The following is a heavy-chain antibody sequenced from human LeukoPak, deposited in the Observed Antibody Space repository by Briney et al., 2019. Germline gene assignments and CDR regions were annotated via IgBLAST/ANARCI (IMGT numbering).Heavy chain of an antibody. Sequence: PSETLSLTCAVYGGSFNGYYWSWIRQPPGKGLEWIGEINHSGSTNYNPSLKSRVTISVDTSKNQFSLKLSSVTAADTAVYYCARDEYYGSGSYYNGWRCDYWGQGTLVTVSS. V-gene: IGHV4-34*01. CDR2: INHSGST. CDR3: ARDEYYGSGSYYNGWRCDY. CDR1: GGSFNGYY. J-gene: IGHJ4*02. D-gene: IGHD3-10*01.